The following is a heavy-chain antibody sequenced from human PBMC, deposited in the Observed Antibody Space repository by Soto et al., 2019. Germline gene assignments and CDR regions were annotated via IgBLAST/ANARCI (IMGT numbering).Heavy chain of an antibody. J-gene: IGHJ4*02. CDR2: ITPYNGNA. Sequence: QVQLVQSGAEVENPGASVKVSCKASGYTFSNFGINWVRQAPGQGLEWMGWITPYNGNANYAQKYQDRLIVTTDTSTNTAYLELRSLRSDDTAVYFCARARMYSGAYHDYWGQGTLVTVYS. CDR3: ARARMYSGAYHDY. V-gene: IGHV1-18*04. D-gene: IGHD1-26*01. CDR1: GYTFSNFG.